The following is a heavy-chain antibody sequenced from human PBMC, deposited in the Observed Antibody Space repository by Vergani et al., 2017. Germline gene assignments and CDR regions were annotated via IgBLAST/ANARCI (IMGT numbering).Heavy chain of an antibody. CDR1: GYTFTSYY. CDR2: INPSGGST. Sequence: QVQLVQSGAEVKKPGASVKVSCKASGYTFTSYYMHWVRQAPGQGLEWMGIINPSGGSTSYAQKFQGRVTMTRDTSTSTVYMELSSLRSEDTAVYYCAKDGPGAVAGYYFDYWGQGTLVTVSS. V-gene: IGHV1-46*01. CDR3: AKDGPGAVAGYYFDY. D-gene: IGHD6-19*01. J-gene: IGHJ4*02.